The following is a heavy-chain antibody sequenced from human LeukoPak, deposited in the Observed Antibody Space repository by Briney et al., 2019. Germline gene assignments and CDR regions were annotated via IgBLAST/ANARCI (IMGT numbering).Heavy chain of an antibody. D-gene: IGHD1-1*01. CDR3: ARDLQTGTTGGYFDC. J-gene: IGHJ4*02. Sequence: GGSLRLSCAASGFTFSSYSMNWVRQAPGKGLEWVSYISSSSSTIYYADSVKGRFPISRDNSKNTLYLQMNSLRAEDTAVYYCARDLQTGTTGGYFDCWGQGTLVTVSS. CDR2: ISSSSSTI. V-gene: IGHV3-48*01. CDR1: GFTFSSYS.